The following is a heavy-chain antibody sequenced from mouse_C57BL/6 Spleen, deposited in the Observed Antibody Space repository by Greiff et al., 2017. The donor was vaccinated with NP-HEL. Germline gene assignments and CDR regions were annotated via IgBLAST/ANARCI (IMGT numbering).Heavy chain of an antibody. CDR1: GYAFSSYW. J-gene: IGHJ4*01. CDR2: IYPGDGDT. V-gene: IGHV1-80*01. CDR3: ARSPLLPYAMDY. D-gene: IGHD2-3*01. Sequence: VQLQQSGAELVKPGASVKISCKASGYAFSSYWMNWVKQRPGKGLEWIGQIYPGDGDTNYNGKFKGKATLTADKSSSTAYMQLSSLTSEDSAVYFCARSPLLPYAMDYWGQGTSVTVSS.